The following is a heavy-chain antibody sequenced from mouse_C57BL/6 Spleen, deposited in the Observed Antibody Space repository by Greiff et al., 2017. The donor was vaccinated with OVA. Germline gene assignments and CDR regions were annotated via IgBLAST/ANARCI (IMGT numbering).Heavy chain of an antibody. D-gene: IGHD2-1*01. J-gene: IGHJ2*01. CDR2: ISGGGGNT. V-gene: IGHV5-9*01. Sequence: EVKLQESGGGLVKPGGSLKLSCAASGFTFSSYTMSWVRQTPEKRLEWVATISGGGGNTYYPDSVKGRFTISRDNAKNTLYLQMSSLRSEDTALYYCARRYGNYDGYYFDYWGQGTTLTVSS. CDR1: GFTFSSYT. CDR3: ARRYGNYDGYYFDY.